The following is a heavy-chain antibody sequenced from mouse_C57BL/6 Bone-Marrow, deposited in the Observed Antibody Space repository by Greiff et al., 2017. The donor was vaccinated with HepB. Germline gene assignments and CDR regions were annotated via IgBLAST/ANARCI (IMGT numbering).Heavy chain of an antibody. Sequence: QVQLQQPGAELVKPGASVKMSCKASGYTFTSYWITWVKQRPGQGLEWIGDIYPGSGSTNYNEKFKSKATLTVDTSSSTAYMQRSSLTSEDSAVYYCARGFITTVVARWYFDVWGTGTTVTVS. J-gene: IGHJ1*03. CDR2: IYPGSGST. V-gene: IGHV1-55*01. CDR1: GYTFTSYW. CDR3: ARGFITTVVARWYFDV. D-gene: IGHD1-1*01.